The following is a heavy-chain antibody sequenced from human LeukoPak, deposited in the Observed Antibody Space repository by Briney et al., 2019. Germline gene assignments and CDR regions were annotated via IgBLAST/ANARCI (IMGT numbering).Heavy chain of an antibody. Sequence: ASVKVSCKSSGYTFTCYYIHWVRQAPGQGLDWMGRSNPYSGGTDYAQNFQGRVTMTIATSISTASMYLSRRSPAAPDAPSCPRGYDSHTYYYVGEWGQGTLVTVSS. V-gene: IGHV1-2*05. CDR2: SNPYSGGT. D-gene: IGHD3-22*01. CDR3: PRGYDSHTYYYVGE. J-gene: IGHJ4*02. CDR1: GYTFTCYY.